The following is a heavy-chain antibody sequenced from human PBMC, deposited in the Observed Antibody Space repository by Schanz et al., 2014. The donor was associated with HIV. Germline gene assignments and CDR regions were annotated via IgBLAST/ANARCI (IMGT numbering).Heavy chain of an antibody. CDR2: ISGSSGHI. CDR3: TREGNYYGGSVPGH. CDR1: GFTFTSYA. Sequence: EVQLLESGGGVVQPGRSLRLSCAASGFTFTSYAMSWVRQAPGKGLEWVSGISGSSGHIWYADSVKGRFTISRDNAKNTLHLQMNSVRAEDTATYYCTREGNYYGGSVPGHWGQGALVSVSS. V-gene: IGHV3-23*01. J-gene: IGHJ4*02. D-gene: IGHD2-21*01.